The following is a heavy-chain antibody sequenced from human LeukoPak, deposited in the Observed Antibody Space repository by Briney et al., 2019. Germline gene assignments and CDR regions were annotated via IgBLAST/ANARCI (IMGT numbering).Heavy chain of an antibody. J-gene: IGHJ6*03. D-gene: IGHD3-3*01. CDR3: AKDGYDFWSGYSHMDV. Sequence: PGGSLRLSCAASGFTFSSYEMNWVRQAPGKGLEWVSYLSSSGTIIYYADSVKGRFTISRDNSKNTLYLQMNSLRAEDTAVYYCAKDGYDFWSGYSHMDVWGKGTTVTVSS. CDR2: LSSSGTII. V-gene: IGHV3-48*03. CDR1: GFTFSSYE.